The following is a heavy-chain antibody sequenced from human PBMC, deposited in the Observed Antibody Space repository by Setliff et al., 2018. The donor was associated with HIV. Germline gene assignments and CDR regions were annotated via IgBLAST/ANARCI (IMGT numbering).Heavy chain of an antibody. V-gene: IGHV4-31*03. CDR2: IYHSGST. D-gene: IGHD1-26*01. J-gene: IGHJ6*03. CDR3: ARGSSTVYNYYMDV. CDR1: GGSISSGGYY. Sequence: SETLSLTCTVSGGSISSGGYYWSWIRQHPGKGLEWIGYIYHSGSTFYNPSLQSRAAISVDGSKYHLSLKLFSVTAADTAVYYCARGSSTVYNYYMDVWGKGTTVTVSS.